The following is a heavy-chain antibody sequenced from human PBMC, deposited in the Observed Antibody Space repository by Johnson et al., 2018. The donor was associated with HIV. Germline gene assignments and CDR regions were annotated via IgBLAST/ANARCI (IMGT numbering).Heavy chain of an antibody. V-gene: IGHV3-30-3*01. CDR3: ARGDYYDSRDAFDI. Sequence: QVQLVESGGGVVQPGRSLSLSCAASGFTFSSYAMHWVRQAPCKGLEWVAVISYDGSNKYYADSVKGRFTISRDNSKNTLYLQMNSLRAEDTAVYYCARGDYYDSRDAFDIWGQGTMVTVSS. CDR1: GFTFSSYA. J-gene: IGHJ3*02. D-gene: IGHD3-22*01. CDR2: ISYDGSNK.